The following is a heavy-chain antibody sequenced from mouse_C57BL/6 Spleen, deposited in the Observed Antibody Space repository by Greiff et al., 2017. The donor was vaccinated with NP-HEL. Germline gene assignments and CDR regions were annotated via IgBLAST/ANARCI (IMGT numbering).Heavy chain of an antibody. Sequence: EVQLVESGGDLVKPGGSLKLSCAASGFTFSSYGMSWVRQTPDKRLEWVATISSGGSYTYYPDSVKGRFTISRDNAKNTLYHQMSSLKSDDTAMYYCARPVTPRYFDYWGQGTTLTVSS. J-gene: IGHJ2*01. D-gene: IGHD2-1*01. V-gene: IGHV5-6*01. CDR3: ARPVTPRYFDY. CDR1: GFTFSSYG. CDR2: ISSGGSYT.